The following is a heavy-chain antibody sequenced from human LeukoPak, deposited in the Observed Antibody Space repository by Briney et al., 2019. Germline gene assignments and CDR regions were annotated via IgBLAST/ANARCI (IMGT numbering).Heavy chain of an antibody. CDR1: GFTFHSYA. CDR2: IGGSNGNT. CDR3: AKDRKAYTSGFDT. J-gene: IGHJ4*02. D-gene: IGHD3-22*01. V-gene: IGHV3-23*01. Sequence: PGGSLRLSCAASGFTFHSYAMNRVRQAPGKGLEWVSVIGGSNGNTSYADSVKGRFTISRDNSKNTLFLQMNTLRVEDTAIYYCAKDRKAYTSGFDTWGQGTLVTVSS.